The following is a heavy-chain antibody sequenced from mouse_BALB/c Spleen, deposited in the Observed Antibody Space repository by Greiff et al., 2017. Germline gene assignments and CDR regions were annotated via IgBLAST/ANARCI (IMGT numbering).Heavy chain of an antibody. CDR2: INPSTGYT. Sequence: QVQLQQSGAELAKPGASVKMSCKASGYTFTSYWMHWVKQRPGQGLEWIGYINPSTGYTEYNQKFKDKATLTADKSSSTAYMQLSSLTSEDSAVYYCASLYGNYVGAMDYWGQGTSVTVSS. CDR3: ASLYGNYVGAMDY. V-gene: IGHV1-7*01. J-gene: IGHJ4*01. D-gene: IGHD2-10*02. CDR1: GYTFTSYW.